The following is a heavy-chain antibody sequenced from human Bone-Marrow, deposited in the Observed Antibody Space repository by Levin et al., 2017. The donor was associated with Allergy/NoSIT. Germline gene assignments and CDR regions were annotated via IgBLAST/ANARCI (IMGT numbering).Heavy chain of an antibody. CDR3: ARQGDFWSGYASFDY. J-gene: IGHJ4*02. CDR1: GGSISSSSYY. V-gene: IGHV4-39*01. Sequence: PSETLSLTCTVSGGSISSSSYYWGWIRQPPGKGLEWIGSIYYSGSTYYNPSLKSRVTISVDTSKNQFSLKLSSVTAADTAVYYCARQGDFWSGYASFDYWGQGTLVTVSS. CDR2: IYYSGST. D-gene: IGHD3-3*01.